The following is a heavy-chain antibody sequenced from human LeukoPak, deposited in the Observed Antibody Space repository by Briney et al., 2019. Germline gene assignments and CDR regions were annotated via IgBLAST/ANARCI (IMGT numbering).Heavy chain of an antibody. CDR3: AKDHLPGIVVADRDY. V-gene: IGHV3-23*01. CDR1: GFTFSSYA. J-gene: IGHJ4*02. Sequence: GGSLRLSCAASGFTFSSYAMSWVRQAPGKGLEWVSGISGSGGNTYYADSVKGRFTISRDNSKNTLYLQINSLRAEDTAVYYCAKDHLPGIVVADRDYWGQGTLVTVSS. D-gene: IGHD6-19*01. CDR2: ISGSGGNT.